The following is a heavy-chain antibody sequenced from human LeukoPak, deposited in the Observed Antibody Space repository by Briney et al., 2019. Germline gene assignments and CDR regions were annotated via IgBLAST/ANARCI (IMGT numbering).Heavy chain of an antibody. CDR1: GGSISSSSYY. J-gene: IGHJ6*03. V-gene: IGHV4-39*07. D-gene: IGHD2-2*01. CDR3: ARASKQVPAAIYYYYYMDV. Sequence: SETLSLTCTVSGGSISSSSYYWGWIRQPPGKGLGWIGSIYYSGSTYYNPSLKSRVTISVDTSKNQFSLKLSSVTAADTAVYYCARASKQVPAAIYYYYYMDVWGKGTTVTVSS. CDR2: IYYSGST.